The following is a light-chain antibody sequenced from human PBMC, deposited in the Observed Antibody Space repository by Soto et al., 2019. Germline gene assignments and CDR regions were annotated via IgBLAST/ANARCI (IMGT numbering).Light chain of an antibody. CDR2: GTS. CDR1: QSVRGNN. Sequence: EIVLTQSPVTLSLSSGERATLSGMASQSVRGNNLAWYHQKPGQTPRLLIYGTSTRAHGIPDRFSGSGSGTAFTLTISRLEPEDFAVYYCQQYCNAPPITFRRGTRME. V-gene: IGKV3-20*01. CDR3: QQYCNAPPIT. J-gene: IGKJ5*01.